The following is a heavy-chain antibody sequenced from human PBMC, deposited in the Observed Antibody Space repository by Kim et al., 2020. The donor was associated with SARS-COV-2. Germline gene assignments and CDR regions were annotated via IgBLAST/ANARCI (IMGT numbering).Heavy chain of an antibody. CDR1: GFTFSSYG. CDR2: IWYDGSNK. J-gene: IGHJ4*02. D-gene: IGHD5-18*01. CDR3: ARDEANVDTAMGQNFQTDY. V-gene: IGHV3-33*01. Sequence: GGSLRLSCAASGFTFSSYGMHWVRQAPGKGLEWVAVIWYDGSNKYYADSVKGRFTISRDNSKNTLYLQMNSLRAEDTAVYYCARDEANVDTAMGQNFQTDYWGQGTLVTVSS.